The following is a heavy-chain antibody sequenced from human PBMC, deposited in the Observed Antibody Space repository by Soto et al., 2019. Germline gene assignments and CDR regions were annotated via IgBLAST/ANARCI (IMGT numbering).Heavy chain of an antibody. D-gene: IGHD6-13*01. CDR3: AKDRQPIAAGPFAY. J-gene: IGHJ4*02. CDR1: GFTFSSYA. Sequence: EVQLLESGGGLVQPGGSLRLSCAASGFTFSSYAMSWVRQAPGKVLEWVSAISGSGGSTYYAVSVKGRFTISRDTSKNTLYLQMNSLRAEDTAVYYCAKDRQPIAAGPFAYWGQGTLVTVSS. V-gene: IGHV3-23*01. CDR2: ISGSGGST.